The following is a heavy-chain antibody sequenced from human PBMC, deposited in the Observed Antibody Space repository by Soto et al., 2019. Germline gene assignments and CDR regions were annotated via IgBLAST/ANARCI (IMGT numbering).Heavy chain of an antibody. V-gene: IGHV4-4*02. J-gene: IGHJ4*02. CDR2: IYHSGST. Sequence: SETLSLTCAVSGGSISGSSWWSWIRQSPGKGLEWIGEIYHSGSTNYNPSLKSRVSISVDTSKNQFSLEIYSVTASDTAIYYCGRDPERAVAVDWSEGTLVTVSS. CDR3: GRDPERAVAVD. D-gene: IGHD6-19*01. CDR1: GGSISGSSW.